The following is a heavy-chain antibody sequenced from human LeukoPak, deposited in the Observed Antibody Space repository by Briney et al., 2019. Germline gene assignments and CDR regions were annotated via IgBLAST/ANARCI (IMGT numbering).Heavy chain of an antibody. CDR2: ISGSGGST. CDR3: AKYIAAMSYYYYGMDV. J-gene: IGHJ6*02. V-gene: IGHV3-23*01. Sequence: PGGSLRLSCAASGFTFSSYAMSWVRQAPGKGLEWASAISGSGGSTYYADSVKGRFTISRDNSKNTLYLQMNSLRAEDTAVYYCAKYIAAMSYYYYGMDVWGQGTTVTVSS. CDR1: GFTFSSYA. D-gene: IGHD2-2*01.